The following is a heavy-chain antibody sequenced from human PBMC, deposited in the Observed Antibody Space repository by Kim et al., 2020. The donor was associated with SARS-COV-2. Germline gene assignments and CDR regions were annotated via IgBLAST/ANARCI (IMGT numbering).Heavy chain of an antibody. CDR3: ARGPSIYTHYNFDS. CDR1: GFSIDEFA. J-gene: IGHJ4*02. CDR2: ISGGGVT. V-gene: IGHV3-43*02. Sequence: GGSLRLSCAASGFSIDEFAMHWVRQAQGKGLEWVSLISGGGVTFYAESLKGRFTISRDNSKNYLYLQMNSLRAEDTAVYYCARGPSIYTHYNFDSWGQGT. D-gene: IGHD4-4*01.